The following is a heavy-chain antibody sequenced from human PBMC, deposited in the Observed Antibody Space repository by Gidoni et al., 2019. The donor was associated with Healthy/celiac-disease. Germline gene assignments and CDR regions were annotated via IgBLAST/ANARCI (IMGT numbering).Heavy chain of an antibody. D-gene: IGHD1-20*01. V-gene: IGHV3-33*01. CDR2: IWYDGSNK. CDR3: ARERGITAGLDY. CDR1: GFPFSSYG. Sequence: QVQLVESGGGVVQPGRSLRLSCAASGFPFSSYGMHWVRQAPGKGLEWVAVIWYDGSNKYYADSVKGRFTISRDNSKNTLYLKMNSLRAEDTAVYYCARERGITAGLDYWGQGTLVTVSS. J-gene: IGHJ4*02.